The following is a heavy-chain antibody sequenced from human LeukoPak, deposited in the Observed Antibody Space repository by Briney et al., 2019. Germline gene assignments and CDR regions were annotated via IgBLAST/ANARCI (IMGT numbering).Heavy chain of an antibody. J-gene: IGHJ5*02. CDR1: GFTFSTFG. CDR2: ISPSGSTI. V-gene: IGHV3-48*01. D-gene: IGHD3-16*01. Sequence: GGSLRLSCAASGFTFSTFGMNWVRQAPGKGLDWVSYISPSGSTIYFTDSVKGRFTISRDNAKNSLYLQMNSLRAEDTAVYYCARVPYYDYVWGTLNWFDPWGQGTLVTVSS. CDR3: ARVPYYDYVWGTLNWFDP.